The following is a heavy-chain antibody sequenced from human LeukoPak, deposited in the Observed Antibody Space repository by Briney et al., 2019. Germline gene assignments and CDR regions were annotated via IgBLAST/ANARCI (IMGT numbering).Heavy chain of an antibody. D-gene: IGHD1-26*01. Sequence: GVSLRRSCAGSGFTFSNYAMTRVRQAPGKGLEWVSSVSGSGRNTFYPDSVEGRFTISRDNSKNTVYLQMNSLRADDTAVYYCVKSRRVGANQRGLFDYWGQGTLVTVSP. J-gene: IGHJ4*02. CDR2: VSGSGRNT. V-gene: IGHV3-23*01. CDR3: VKSRRVGANQRGLFDY. CDR1: GFTFSNYA.